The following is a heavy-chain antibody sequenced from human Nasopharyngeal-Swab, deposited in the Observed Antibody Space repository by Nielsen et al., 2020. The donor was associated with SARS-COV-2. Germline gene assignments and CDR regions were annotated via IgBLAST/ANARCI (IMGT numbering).Heavy chain of an antibody. CDR3: ARRGLVGVTISFDY. D-gene: IGHD1-26*01. V-gene: IGHV4-4*02. CDR2: IYNTGST. J-gene: IGHJ4*02. Sequence: VCQAPGKGLEWIGEIYNTGSTNYNPSLRSRVTMSVDKSKNQFSPKLSSVTAADTAVYYCARRGLVGVTISFDYWGQGTLVTVSS.